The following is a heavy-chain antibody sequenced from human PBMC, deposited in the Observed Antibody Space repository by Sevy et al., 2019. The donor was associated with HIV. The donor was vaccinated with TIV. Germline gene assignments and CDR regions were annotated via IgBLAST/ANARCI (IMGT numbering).Heavy chain of an antibody. Sequence: SETLSLTCTVSGGSISSYYWSWIRQPAGKGLEWIGRIYTSGSTNYNPSLKSRVTMSVDTSKNHFSLKLSSVTAADTAVYYCAREAVTMVRGVIIPLWYFDLWGRGTLVTVSS. V-gene: IGHV4-4*07. CDR1: GGSISSYY. J-gene: IGHJ2*01. CDR2: IYTSGST. D-gene: IGHD3-10*01. CDR3: AREAVTMVRGVIIPLWYFDL.